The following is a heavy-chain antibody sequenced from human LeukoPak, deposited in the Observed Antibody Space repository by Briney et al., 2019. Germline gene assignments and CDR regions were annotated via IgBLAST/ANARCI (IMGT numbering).Heavy chain of an antibody. J-gene: IGHJ6*03. V-gene: IGHV3-74*01. Sequence: GGSLRLSCAASGFTFSDYWMHWVRQAPGKGLVWVSRISSDGSRVTYADSVKGRFTISRDNAKNTLYLQLNSLRAEDTAVYYCARGGFCSGGSCPVDYYYYMDVWGKGTTVTVSS. CDR1: GFTFSDYW. CDR2: ISSDGSRV. D-gene: IGHD2-15*01. CDR3: ARGGFCSGGSCPVDYYYYMDV.